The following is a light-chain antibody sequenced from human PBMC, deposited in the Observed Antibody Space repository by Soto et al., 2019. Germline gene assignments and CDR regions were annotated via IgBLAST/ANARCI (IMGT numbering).Light chain of an antibody. V-gene: IGKV1D-12*01. CDR1: QGISSW. CDR3: QQDTSFPPFT. CDR2: AAS. J-gene: IGKJ3*01. Sequence: DIQMTQSPSSVSASVGDRVTITCRASQGISSWLAWYQQKPGKAPKLLIYAASCLQGGGASRFSGGGCGTEFTLTIISIQAEDVAADYCQQDTSFPPFTFGPGTKVDIK.